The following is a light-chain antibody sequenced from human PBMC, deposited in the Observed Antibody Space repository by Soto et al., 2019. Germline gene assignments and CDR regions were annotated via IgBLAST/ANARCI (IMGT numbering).Light chain of an antibody. J-gene: IGKJ5*01. V-gene: IGKV1-5*01. CDR3: QQYHNWPIT. CDR2: DAS. CDR1: QSISDY. Sequence: GDRVIITCRASQSISDYLSWYQQKPGKAPKLLIYDASNFESGVPSTFSGSGSGTEFTLTISSLQPDDFAVYYCQQYHNWPITFGQGTRLE.